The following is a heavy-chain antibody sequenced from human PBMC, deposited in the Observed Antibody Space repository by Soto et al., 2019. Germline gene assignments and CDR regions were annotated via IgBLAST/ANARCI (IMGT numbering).Heavy chain of an antibody. J-gene: IGHJ4*02. CDR3: VTSMNGYYKYVDD. CDR2: IYYSGKT. CDR1: GGSISSSSYY. Sequence: SETLSLTCSVSGGSISSSSYYWGLIRQPPGKGLEWIGNIYYSGKTYYTPSLKSRVTISVDTSKNQFSLKLTSVTAADTAVEDGVTSMNGYYKYVDDWGQGTLVTVS. D-gene: IGHD3-9*01. V-gene: IGHV4-39*01.